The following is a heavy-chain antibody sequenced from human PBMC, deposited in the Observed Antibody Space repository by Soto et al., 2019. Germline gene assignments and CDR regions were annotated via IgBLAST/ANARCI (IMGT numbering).Heavy chain of an antibody. J-gene: IGHJ5*02. Sequence: SETLSLTCTVSGCSISSGGYYWSWIRQHPGKGLEWIGYIYHSGSTLYNPSLKSRVTISVDKSKNQFSLKLSSVTAADTAVYYCARDQLEGNWFDPWGQGTLVTVS. D-gene: IGHD1-1*01. V-gene: IGHV4-31*03. CDR1: GCSISSGGYY. CDR3: ARDQLEGNWFDP. CDR2: IYHSGST.